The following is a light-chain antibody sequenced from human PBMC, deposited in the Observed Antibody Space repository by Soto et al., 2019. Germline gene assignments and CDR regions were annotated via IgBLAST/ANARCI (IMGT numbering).Light chain of an antibody. Sequence: PGERVTLSFRASQSVSSSYLTWYKQKSGQAPRLLSYGASSRATGIPDRFSGSGSGTEFTLTISRLEPEDFEVYYCQQYGSSRWTFGQGTKVDIK. V-gene: IGKV3-20*01. CDR2: GAS. CDR1: QSVSSSY. CDR3: QQYGSSRWT. J-gene: IGKJ1*01.